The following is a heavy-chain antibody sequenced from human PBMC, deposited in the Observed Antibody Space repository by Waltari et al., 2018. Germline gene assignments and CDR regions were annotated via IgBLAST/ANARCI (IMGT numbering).Heavy chain of an antibody. Sequence: EVQVVESGGGWVQPGGSLRLSCAASGLTFSNYEMNWVRQAPGKGLEWVSYISNSGSTVYYADSVKGRFTISRDNAKNSLYLEMNSLRAEDTAVYYCARPSTEYYYYYYYMDVWGKGTTVTVS. CDR1: GLTFSNYE. J-gene: IGHJ6*03. CDR2: ISNSGSTV. CDR3: ARPSTEYYYYYYYMDV. V-gene: IGHV3-48*03.